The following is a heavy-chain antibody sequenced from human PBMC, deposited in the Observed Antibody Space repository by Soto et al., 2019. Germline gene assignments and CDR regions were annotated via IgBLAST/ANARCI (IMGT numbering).Heavy chain of an antibody. CDR3: ASSDYYGSASH. J-gene: IGHJ4*02. V-gene: IGHV4-59*07. CDR2: IYYSGST. Sequence: SDTLSLTCTLSGVAISTYYWSWLRQPPGKGLEWIGYIYYSGSTNYNPSLKSRVTISINTSKYQFSLQLDSVTAADTAVYYCASSDYYGSASHWGQGTLVTVS. CDR1: GVAISTYY. D-gene: IGHD3-10*01.